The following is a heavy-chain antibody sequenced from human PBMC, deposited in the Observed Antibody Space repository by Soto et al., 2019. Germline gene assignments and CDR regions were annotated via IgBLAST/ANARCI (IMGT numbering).Heavy chain of an antibody. D-gene: IGHD4-17*01. Sequence: SETLSLTCTVSGDSITSSSYYWGWVRQPPGEGLEWIGSISYSGSTYYNPSLKSRVTISVDLSKNQFSLRLSSVTTADTALYYCARTTAVPNTLRSRYFFDYWGQGTLVTVSS. CDR3: ARTTAVPNTLRSRYFFDY. J-gene: IGHJ4*02. CDR2: ISYSGST. V-gene: IGHV4-39*07. CDR1: GDSITSSSYY.